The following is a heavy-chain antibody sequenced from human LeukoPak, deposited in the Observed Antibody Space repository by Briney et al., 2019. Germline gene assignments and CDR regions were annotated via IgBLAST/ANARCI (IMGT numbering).Heavy chain of an antibody. CDR3: ARDLGGDNVGWFDP. CDR1: GGSVSSSSYY. D-gene: IGHD1-1*01. V-gene: IGHV4-39*07. J-gene: IGHJ5*02. CDR2: IYYTGST. Sequence: SETLSLTCTVSGGSVSSSSYYWGWIRQPPGKGLEWIGSIYYTGSTYYNPSLKSRVTISLDTSKRQFSLKVRSVTAADTAVYYCARDLGGDNVGWFDPWGQGTLVTVSS.